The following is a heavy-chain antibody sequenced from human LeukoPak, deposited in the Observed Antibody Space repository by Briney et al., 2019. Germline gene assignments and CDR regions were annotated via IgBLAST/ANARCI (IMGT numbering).Heavy chain of an antibody. CDR3: ARGPPGLYDILTGYYD. CDR1: GFTFSSYW. D-gene: IGHD3-9*01. Sequence: GGSLRLSCAASGFTFSSYWMSWVRQAPGKGLEWVANIKKGGSEKYYVDSVKGRFTISRDNAKKSLYLQMNSLRAEDTAVYCCARGPPGLYDILTGYYDWGQGTLVTVSS. V-gene: IGHV3-7*01. CDR2: IKKGGSEK. J-gene: IGHJ4*02.